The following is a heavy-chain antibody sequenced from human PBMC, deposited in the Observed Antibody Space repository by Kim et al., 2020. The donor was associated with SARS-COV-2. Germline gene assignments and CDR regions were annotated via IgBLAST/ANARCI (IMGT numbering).Heavy chain of an antibody. V-gene: IGHV7-4-1*02. CDR2: INTNTGNP. CDR3: ARVAHIQLLLSRQLGGFDP. CDR1: GYTFTSYA. D-gene: IGHD2-2*01. J-gene: IGHJ5*02. Sequence: ASVKVSCKASGYTFTSYAMNWVRQAPGQGLEWMGWINTNTGNPTYAQGFTGRFVFSLDTSVSTAYLQISSLKAEDTAVYYCARVAHIQLLLSRQLGGFDPWGQGTLVTVSS.